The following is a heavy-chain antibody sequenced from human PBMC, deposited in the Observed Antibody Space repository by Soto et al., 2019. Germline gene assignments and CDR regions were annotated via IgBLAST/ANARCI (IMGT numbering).Heavy chain of an antibody. CDR2: INHSGST. V-gene: IGHV4-34*01. J-gene: IGHJ6*02. CDR3: ARGKGRGYSYGWSYYYYGMDV. CDR1: GGSFSGYY. Sequence: SETLSLTCAVYGGSFSGYYWSWIRQPPGKGLEWIGEINHSGSTNYNPSLKSRVTISVDTSKNQFSLKLSSVTAADTAVYYCARGKGRGYSYGWSYYYYGMDVWGQGTTVT. D-gene: IGHD5-18*01.